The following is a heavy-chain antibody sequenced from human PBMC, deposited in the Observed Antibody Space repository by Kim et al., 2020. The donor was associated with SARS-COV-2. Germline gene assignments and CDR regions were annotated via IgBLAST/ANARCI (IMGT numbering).Heavy chain of an antibody. D-gene: IGHD5-12*01. V-gene: IGHV4-31*02. CDR3: ARDRRSGYDWRYFDY. J-gene: IGHJ4*02. Sequence: PSLKSRVTISVDTSKNQFSLKLSSVTAADTAVYYCARDRRSGYDWRYFDYWGQGTLVTVSS.